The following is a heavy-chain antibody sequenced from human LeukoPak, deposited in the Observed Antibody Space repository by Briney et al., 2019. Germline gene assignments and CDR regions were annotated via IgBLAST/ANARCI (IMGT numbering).Heavy chain of an antibody. D-gene: IGHD6-19*01. Sequence: GRSLRLSCATSGFTFSSYGMHWVRQAPGKGLEWVAVISYDGSNKYYADSVKGRFTISRDNSKNTLYLQMNSLRAEDTAVYYCAKRSSSGWYGYWGQGTLVTVSS. V-gene: IGHV3-30*18. J-gene: IGHJ4*02. CDR2: ISYDGSNK. CDR1: GFTFSSYG. CDR3: AKRSSSGWYGY.